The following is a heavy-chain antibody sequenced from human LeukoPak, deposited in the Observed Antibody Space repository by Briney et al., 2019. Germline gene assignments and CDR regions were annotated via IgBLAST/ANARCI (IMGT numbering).Heavy chain of an antibody. J-gene: IGHJ3*01. Sequence: GTSVKVSCKTSGFTFSTSAVQWVRQARGQRLEWIGRIIVGSGATNYAQSLQGRFTITRDMSTNTAYMELSSLGSEDSAVYYCAAELYGVYTDCCTFHLWGQGTMVTVSS. CDR2: IIVGSGAT. CDR1: GFTFSTSA. V-gene: IGHV1-58*01. D-gene: IGHD4-17*01. CDR3: AAELYGVYTDCCTFHL.